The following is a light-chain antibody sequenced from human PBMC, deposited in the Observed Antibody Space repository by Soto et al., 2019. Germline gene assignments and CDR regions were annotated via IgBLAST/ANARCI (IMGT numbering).Light chain of an antibody. V-gene: IGKV3-15*01. J-gene: IGKJ4*01. Sequence: EVVLTQSPATLSVSPGERATLSCRASQSVSSSLSWYQHKPGQAPRLLIHGASTRATGVPDRFSGSGSGTEFALIIIGLQSQDCAVYYCQQYSDWPPLTFGGGTKVEIK. CDR3: QQYSDWPPLT. CDR1: QSVSSS. CDR2: GAS.